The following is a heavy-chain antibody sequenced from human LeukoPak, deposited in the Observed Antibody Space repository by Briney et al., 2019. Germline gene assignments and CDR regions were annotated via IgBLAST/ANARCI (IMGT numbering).Heavy chain of an antibody. CDR1: GYTFTSYG. D-gene: IGHD6-13*01. V-gene: IGHV1-18*01. CDR2: ISAYNGNT. Sequence: ASVKVSCKASGYTFTSYGISWVRQAPGQGLEWMGWISAYNGNTNYAQKLQGRVTMTTETSTSTAYMELRSLRSDDTAVYYCARDPSSGYSSTWYRYWGQGTLVTVSS. J-gene: IGHJ4*02. CDR3: ARDPSSGYSSTWYRY.